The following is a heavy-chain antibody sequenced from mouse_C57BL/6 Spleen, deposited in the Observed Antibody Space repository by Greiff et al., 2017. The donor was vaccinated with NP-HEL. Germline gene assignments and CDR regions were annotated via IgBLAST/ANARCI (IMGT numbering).Heavy chain of an antibody. V-gene: IGHV5-12*01. Sequence: EVQVVESGGGLVQPGGSLKLSCAASGFTFSDYYMYWVRQTPEKRLEWVAYISNGGGSTYYPDTVKGRFTISRDNAKNTLYLQMSRLNSEDTAMYYCARRVYYYGSSYGYFDVWGTGTTVTVSS. CDR2: ISNGGGST. CDR1: GFTFSDYY. J-gene: IGHJ1*03. D-gene: IGHD1-1*01. CDR3: ARRVYYYGSSYGYFDV.